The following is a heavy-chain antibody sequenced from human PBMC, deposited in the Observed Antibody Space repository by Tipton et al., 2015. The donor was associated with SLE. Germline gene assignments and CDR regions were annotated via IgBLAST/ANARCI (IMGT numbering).Heavy chain of an antibody. V-gene: IGHV5-10-1*01. CDR2: IDPSDSYT. CDR3: ARPGIAAAGTDDHDAFDI. Sequence: QSGAEVKKPGESLKISCKGSGYSFTSYWISWVRQMPGKGLEWMGRIDPSDSYTNYSPSFQGHVTISADKSISTAYLQWSSLKASDTAMYYCARPGIAAAGTDDHDAFDIWGQGTMVTVSS. J-gene: IGHJ3*02. CDR1: GYSFTSYW. D-gene: IGHD6-13*01.